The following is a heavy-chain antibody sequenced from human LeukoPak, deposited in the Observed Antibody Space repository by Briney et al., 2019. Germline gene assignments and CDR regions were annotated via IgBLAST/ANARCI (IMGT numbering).Heavy chain of an antibody. CDR3: TREKSNYDFWSGYWNYYYYGMDV. CDR2: IRSKAYGGTT. D-gene: IGHD3-3*01. Sequence: GGSLRLSCTASGFTFGDYAMSWVRQAPGKGLEWVGFIRSKAYGGTTEYAASVKGRFTISRDDSKSIAYLQMNSLKTEDTAVYYCTREKSNYDFWSGYWNYYYYGMDVWGQGTTVTVSS. V-gene: IGHV3-49*04. J-gene: IGHJ6*02. CDR1: GFTFGDYA.